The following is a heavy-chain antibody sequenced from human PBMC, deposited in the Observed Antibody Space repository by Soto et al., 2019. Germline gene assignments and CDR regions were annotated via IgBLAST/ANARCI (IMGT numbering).Heavy chain of an antibody. V-gene: IGHV4-34*01. Sequence: SETLSLTCAVYGGSFSGYYWSWIRQPPGKGLEWIGEINHSGSTNYNPSLKSRVTISVDTSKNQFSLKLSSVTAADTAVYYCARGPPEFIGVVRDKNWFDPWGQGTLVTVSS. J-gene: IGHJ5*02. CDR1: GGSFSGYY. D-gene: IGHD2-15*01. CDR2: INHSGST. CDR3: ARGPPEFIGVVRDKNWFDP.